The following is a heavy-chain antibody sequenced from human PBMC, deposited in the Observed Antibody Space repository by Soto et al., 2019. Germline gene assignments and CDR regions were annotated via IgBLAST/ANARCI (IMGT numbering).Heavy chain of an antibody. J-gene: IGHJ4*02. D-gene: IGHD6-19*01. Sequence: VQLVESGGGLVQPGGSLRLSCAASGFTFSSYSMNWVRQAPGKGLEWVSYISSSSSTIYYADSVKGRFTISRDNAKNSLYLQMNSLRDEDTAVYYCASVGRYSSGWYMPAYWGQGTLVTVSS. V-gene: IGHV3-48*02. CDR2: ISSSSSTI. CDR3: ASVGRYSSGWYMPAY. CDR1: GFTFSSYS.